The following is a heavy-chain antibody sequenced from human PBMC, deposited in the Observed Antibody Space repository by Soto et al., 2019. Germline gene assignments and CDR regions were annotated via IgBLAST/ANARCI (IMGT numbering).Heavy chain of an antibody. D-gene: IGHD3-10*01. V-gene: IGHV4-31*03. CDR1: GGSISSGGYY. CDR2: IYYSGST. CDR3: ASSGPSRLWFGELFY. Sequence: SSETLSLICTVSGGSISSGGYYWSWIRQHPGKGLEWIGYIYYSGSTYYNPSLKSRVTISVDTSKNQFSLKLSSVTAADTAVYYCASSGPSRLWFGELFYWGQGTLVTVSS. J-gene: IGHJ4*02.